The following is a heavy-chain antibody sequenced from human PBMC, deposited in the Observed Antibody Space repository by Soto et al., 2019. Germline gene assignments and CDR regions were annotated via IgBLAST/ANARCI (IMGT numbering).Heavy chain of an antibody. Sequence: GGSLRLSCAASGFTFSSYAMHWVRQAPGKGLEWVAVISYDGSNKYYADSVKGRFTISRDNSKNTLYLQMNSLRAEDTAVYYCARALEMATSKAHGLCYWGQGTLVTVSS. V-gene: IGHV3-30-3*01. CDR2: ISYDGSNK. J-gene: IGHJ4*02. CDR1: GFTFSSYA. CDR3: ARALEMATSKAHGLCY. D-gene: IGHD5-12*01.